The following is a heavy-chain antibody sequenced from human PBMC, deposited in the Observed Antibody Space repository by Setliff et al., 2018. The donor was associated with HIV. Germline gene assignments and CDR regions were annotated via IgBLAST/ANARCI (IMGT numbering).Heavy chain of an antibody. CDR3: AGGDCGDFYGGNYYYYYMDV. J-gene: IGHJ6*03. V-gene: IGHV1-69*13. CDR1: GGTFSTYA. CDR2: IIPIFGTA. Sequence: SVKVSCKASGGTFSTYAISWVRQAPGQGFEWMGGIIPIFGTANHAQKFQDRVTITADESTSTIYMELSSLKSEDTAVYYCAGGDCGDFYGGNYYYYYMDVWGKGTTVTVSS. D-gene: IGHD4-17*01.